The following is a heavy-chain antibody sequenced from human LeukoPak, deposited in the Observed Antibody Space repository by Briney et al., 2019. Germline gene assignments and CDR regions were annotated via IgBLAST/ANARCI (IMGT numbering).Heavy chain of an antibody. CDR2: INHSGST. CDR1: GGSISNNY. V-gene: IGHV4-34*01. CDR3: ARGSTVLRYFDWSPKYYFDY. J-gene: IGHJ4*02. D-gene: IGHD3-9*01. Sequence: SETLSLTCTVSGGSISNNYWSWFRQPPGKGLEWIGEINHSGSTNYNPSLKSRVTISVDTSKNQFSLKLSSVTAADTAVYYCARGSTVLRYFDWSPKYYFDYWGQGTLVTISS.